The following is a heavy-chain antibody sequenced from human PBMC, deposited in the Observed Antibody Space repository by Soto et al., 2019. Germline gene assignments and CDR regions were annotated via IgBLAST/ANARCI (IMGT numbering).Heavy chain of an antibody. CDR1: GFIFGDYA. CDR3: VRWWNGFDY. D-gene: IGHD1-1*01. Sequence: QVRLVESGGDLVKPGGSLRLSCEGSGFIFGDYAMGWIRQAPGKGLEWISYISLSGYVTFDADSVKGRFTFSRDNAKNSLYVEMKSLTVEDTAVYYCVRWWNGFDYWGQGTLVTVSS. J-gene: IGHJ4*02. V-gene: IGHV3-11*01. CDR2: ISLSGYVT.